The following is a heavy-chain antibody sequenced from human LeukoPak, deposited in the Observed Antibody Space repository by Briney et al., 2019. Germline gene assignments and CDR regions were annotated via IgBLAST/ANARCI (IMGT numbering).Heavy chain of an antibody. V-gene: IGHV3-48*03. CDR1: GFTFSSYE. D-gene: IGHD1-7*01. CDR2: ISSSGSTI. CDR3: ARDWTGTIDY. J-gene: IGHJ4*02. Sequence: GGSLRLSCAASGFTFSSYEMNWVRQAPGKGLEWVSYISSSGSTIYYADSVKGRSTISRDNAKNPLYLQMNSLRAEDTAVYYCARDWTGTIDYWGQGTLVTVSS.